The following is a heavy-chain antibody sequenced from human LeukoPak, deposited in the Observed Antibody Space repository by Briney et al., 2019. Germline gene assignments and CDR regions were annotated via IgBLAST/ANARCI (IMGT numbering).Heavy chain of an antibody. CDR3: CTTVVTSRYMDV. Sequence: GGSLRLSCAASGFTFSNMDWVCQAPGQGLGLLGRRRNKGQGYTTEYAASVKGRFTFSRDETNNSLDLQMNSLRTEDTAVYYCCTTVVTSRYMDVWGKGTTGAISS. V-gene: IGHV3-72*01. J-gene: IGHJ6*03. D-gene: IGHD4-23*01. CDR1: GFTFSN. CDR2: RRNKGQGYTT.